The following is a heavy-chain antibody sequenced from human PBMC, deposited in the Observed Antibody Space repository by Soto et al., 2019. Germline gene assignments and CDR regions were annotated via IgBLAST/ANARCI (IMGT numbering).Heavy chain of an antibody. V-gene: IGHV1-2*02. CDR3: AKGWAIAAAGTRVYLYNAMDV. J-gene: IGHJ6*02. Sequence: QVQLVQSGTEVKRPGDSVKVSCKASGYTFTGYYVHWVRQAPGQGLEWMGWINPNSGDTYLAQRFQGRVTMNRDTSIGTASMELRGLTSDDTAEYYCAKGWAIAAAGTRVYLYNAMDVWGQGTTVTVSS. CDR2: INPNSGDT. CDR1: GYTFTGYY. D-gene: IGHD6-13*01.